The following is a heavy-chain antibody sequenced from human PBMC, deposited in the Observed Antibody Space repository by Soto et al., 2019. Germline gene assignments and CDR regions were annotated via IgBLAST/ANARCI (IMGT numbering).Heavy chain of an antibody. CDR3: AKARHITWGLDAFDI. CDR1: GFTFSSYA. CDR2: ISGSGGST. Sequence: EVQLLESGGGLVQPGGSLRLSCAASGFTFSSYAMSWVRQAPGKGLEWVSAISGSGGSTYYADAVKGRFTIPRDHSKNTLHIQMNSLRAEDTAVYYCAKARHITWGLDAFDIWGQGTMVTVSS. V-gene: IGHV3-23*01. J-gene: IGHJ3*02. D-gene: IGHD3-16*01.